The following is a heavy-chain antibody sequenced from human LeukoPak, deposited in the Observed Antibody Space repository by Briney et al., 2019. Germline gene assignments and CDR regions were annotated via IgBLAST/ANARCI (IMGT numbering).Heavy chain of an antibody. V-gene: IGHV3-33*08. CDR3: AREGWGYYDSSGRFDY. D-gene: IGHD3-22*01. J-gene: IGHJ4*02. CDR1: GFTFSDYA. CDR2: IWYDGSNK. Sequence: GGSLRLSCAASGFTFSDYAMSWVRQAPGKGLEWVAVIWYDGSNKYYADSVKGRFTISRDNSKNTLYLQMNSLRAEDTAVYYCAREGWGYYDSSGRFDYWGQGTLVTVSS.